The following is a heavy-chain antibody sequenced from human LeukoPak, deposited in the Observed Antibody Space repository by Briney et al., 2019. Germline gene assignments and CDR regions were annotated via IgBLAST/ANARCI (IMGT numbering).Heavy chain of an antibody. D-gene: IGHD4-23*01. Sequence: ASVKVSCKASGYTFTSYGISLVRRAPGQGLEWMGWNSAYNGNTNYAQKLQGRVTMTTDTSTSTAYMELRSLRPDDTAVYYCARDAADYGGNSDYYYYGMDVWGQGTTVTVSS. J-gene: IGHJ6*02. CDR1: GYTFTSYG. CDR3: ARDAADYGGNSDYYYYGMDV. CDR2: NSAYNGNT. V-gene: IGHV1-18*01.